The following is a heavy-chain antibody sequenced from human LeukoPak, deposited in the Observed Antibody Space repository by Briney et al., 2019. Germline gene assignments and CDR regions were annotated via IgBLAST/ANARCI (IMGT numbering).Heavy chain of an antibody. V-gene: IGHV3-23*01. CDR3: AKGGWLDD. Sequence: GGSLRLSCAASGFNFNKYDMTWARQAPGKGLEWVSTITGRSDKTYYTDSVKGRFVTSRDNSKDTLYLQMNSLRAEDTALYYCAKGGWLDDLGQGALVTVSS. CDR2: ITGRSDKT. D-gene: IGHD6-19*01. CDR1: GFNFNKYD. J-gene: IGHJ4*02.